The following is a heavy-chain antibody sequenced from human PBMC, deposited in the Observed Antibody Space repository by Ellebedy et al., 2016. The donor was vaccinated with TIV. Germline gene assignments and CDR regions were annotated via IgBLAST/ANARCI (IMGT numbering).Heavy chain of an antibody. CDR3: ARCGDLLGCYFDY. CDR1: GFTFGNYA. CDR2: ITSSGIST. J-gene: IGHJ4*02. Sequence: PGGSLRLSCAGSGFTFGNYAMSWVRQAPGKGLEWVSTITSSGISTYYADSVKGRLTISRDNSKNTLSLVMNSLRADDTAVYYCARCGDLLGCYFDYWGQGTLVTVSS. V-gene: IGHV3-23*01. D-gene: IGHD1-26*01.